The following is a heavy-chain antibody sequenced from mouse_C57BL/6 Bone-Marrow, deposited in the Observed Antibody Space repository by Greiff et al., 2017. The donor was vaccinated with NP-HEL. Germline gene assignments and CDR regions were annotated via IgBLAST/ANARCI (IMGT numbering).Heavy chain of an antibody. J-gene: IGHJ2*01. CDR3: TRWNYDGSSDLDY. D-gene: IGHD1-1*01. CDR1: GYTFTSYW. CDR2: IYPGNSDT. Sequence: EVQLQQSGTVLARPGASVKMSCKTSGYTFTSYWMHWVKQRPGQGLEWIGAIYPGNSDTSYNQKFKGKAKLTAVTSASTAYLELSSLTNEDSAVYYCTRWNYDGSSDLDYWGQGTTLTVSS. V-gene: IGHV1-5*01.